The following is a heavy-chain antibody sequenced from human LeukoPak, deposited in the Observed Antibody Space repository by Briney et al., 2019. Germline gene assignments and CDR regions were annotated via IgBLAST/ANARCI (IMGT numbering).Heavy chain of an antibody. CDR2: FDPEDGET. J-gene: IGHJ4*02. D-gene: IGHD3-22*01. CDR1: GGTFSSYA. Sequence: ASVKVSCKASGGTFSSYAISWVRQAPGKGLEWMGGFDPEDGETIYAQKFQGRVTMTEDTSTDTAYMELSSLRSEDTAVYYCAPSSYDSSGYSDYWGQGTLVTVSS. V-gene: IGHV1-24*01. CDR3: APSSYDSSGYSDY.